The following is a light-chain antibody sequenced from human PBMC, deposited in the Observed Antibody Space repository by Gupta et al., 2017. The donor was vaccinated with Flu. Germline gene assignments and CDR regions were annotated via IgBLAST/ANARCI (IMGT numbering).Light chain of an antibody. V-gene: IGKV3-20*01. J-gene: IGKJ1*01. CDR2: CAS. Sequence: ATLSCSASQTIISSYLAWYQQKPGQAPRLLIYCASSRATGVPDRFSGSGSGTDFTLTISRLEPGDFAVYYCQQYGSSPPWTFGQGTKVEIK. CDR3: QQYGSSPPWT. CDR1: QTIISSY.